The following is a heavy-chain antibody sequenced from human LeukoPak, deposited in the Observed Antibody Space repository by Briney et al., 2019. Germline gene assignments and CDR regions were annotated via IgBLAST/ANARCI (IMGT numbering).Heavy chain of an antibody. D-gene: IGHD3-10*01. CDR2: IYPGDSDT. Sequence: GESLKISCKGSGYSFTSYWIGWVRQMPGKGLEWMGIIYPGDSDTRYSPSFQGQVTISADKSISTAYLQWSSLKASDTAMYYCARALWFGELPEGYYFDYWGQGTLVTVPS. J-gene: IGHJ4*02. CDR1: GYSFTSYW. CDR3: ARALWFGELPEGYYFDY. V-gene: IGHV5-51*01.